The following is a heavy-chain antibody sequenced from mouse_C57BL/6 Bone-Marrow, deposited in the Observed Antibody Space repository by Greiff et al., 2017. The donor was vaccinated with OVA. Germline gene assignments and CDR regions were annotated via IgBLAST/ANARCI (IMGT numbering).Heavy chain of an antibody. J-gene: IGHJ2*01. CDR3: ARGTGTALFDY. Sequence: DVQLQESGGGLVQPGGSLKLSCAASGFTFSDYYMYWVRQTPEKRLEWVAYISNGGGSTYYPDTVKGRFTISRDNAKNTLYLQMSRLKSEDTAMYYCARGTGTALFDYWGQGTTLTVSS. V-gene: IGHV5-12*01. CDR2: ISNGGGST. CDR1: GFTFSDYY. D-gene: IGHD4-1*01.